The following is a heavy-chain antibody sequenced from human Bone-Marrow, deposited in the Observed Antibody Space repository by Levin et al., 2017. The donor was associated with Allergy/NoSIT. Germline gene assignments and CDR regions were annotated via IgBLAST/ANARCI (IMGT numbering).Heavy chain of an antibody. V-gene: IGHV1-58*01. CDR1: GFTLTRSP. CDR3: AVDNHSGYHYYYTDV. CDR2: IVVGDGST. J-gene: IGHJ6*03. Sequence: SVKVSCKSSGFTLTRSPVQWVRQARGQRLEWIGWIVVGDGSTIHSQKFKERVTFTSDMSTSTAYMELSGLRLDDTGVYYCAVDNHSGYHYYYTDVWGKGTTVTVS. D-gene: IGHD2-15*01.